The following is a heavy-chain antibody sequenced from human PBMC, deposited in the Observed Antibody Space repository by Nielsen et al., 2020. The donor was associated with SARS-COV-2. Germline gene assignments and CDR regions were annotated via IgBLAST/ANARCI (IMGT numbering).Heavy chain of an antibody. Sequence: GRSLRLSCEAPEFTFSGYDMHRVPKAPGNGLEWVPGIGTSADTYYPDSVKGRFTISRDDAKSSLYLQMNSLSAGDTAVYYCVRGLQVPNGLAHRWGQGTLVTVSS. CDR2: IGTSADT. CDR1: EFTFSGYD. V-gene: IGHV3-13*04. D-gene: IGHD3-16*01. CDR3: VRGLQVPNGLAHR. J-gene: IGHJ4*02.